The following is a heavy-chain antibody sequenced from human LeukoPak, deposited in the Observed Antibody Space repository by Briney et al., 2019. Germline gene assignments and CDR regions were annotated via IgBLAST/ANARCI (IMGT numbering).Heavy chain of an antibody. CDR3: ASSEDTAMVTDY. CDR2: ISYDGSNK. J-gene: IGHJ4*02. D-gene: IGHD5-18*01. V-gene: IGHV3-30-3*01. CDR1: GFTFSSYA. Sequence: PGGSLRLSCAASGFTFSSYAMHWVRQAPGKGLEWVAVISYDGSNKYYADSVKGRFTISRDNSKNTLYLQMNSLRAEDTAVYYCASSEDTAMVTDYWGQGTLVTVSS.